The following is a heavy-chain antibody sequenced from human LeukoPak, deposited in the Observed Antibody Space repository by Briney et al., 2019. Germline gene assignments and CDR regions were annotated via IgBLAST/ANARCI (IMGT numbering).Heavy chain of an antibody. CDR3: ARDGASIDDQYYGLDV. Sequence: GGSLRLSCGASGFTFNSYTMNWVRQAPGKGLESVSSIRSNSRGINYADSVKGRFTTSRDNDKNTVFLEMNSLRAEDTAVYYCARDGASIDDQYYGLDVWGQGTTVTVSS. CDR2: IRSNSRGI. J-gene: IGHJ6*02. V-gene: IGHV3-21*06. CDR1: GFTFNSYT. D-gene: IGHD1-1*01.